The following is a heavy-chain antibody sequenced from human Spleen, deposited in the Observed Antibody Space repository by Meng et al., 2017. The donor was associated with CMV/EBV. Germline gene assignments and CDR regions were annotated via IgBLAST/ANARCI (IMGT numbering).Heavy chain of an antibody. CDR3: ARGGRWFGELSPIDYGMDV. D-gene: IGHD3-10*01. J-gene: IGHJ6*02. CDR1: FSSYS. V-gene: IGHV3-21*01. Sequence: FSSYSMNWVRQAPGKGLEWVSSISSSSSYIYYADSVKGRFTISRDNAKNSLYLQMNSLRAEDTAVYYCARGGRWFGELSPIDYGMDVWGQGTTVTVSS. CDR2: ISSSSSYI.